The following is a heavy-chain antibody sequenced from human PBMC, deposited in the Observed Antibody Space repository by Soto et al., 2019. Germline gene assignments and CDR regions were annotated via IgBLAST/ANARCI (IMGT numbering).Heavy chain of an antibody. D-gene: IGHD4-17*01. Sequence: ASLKVSCKASGYTFTSYYMHWVRQAPGQGLEWMGIINPSGGSTSYAQKFQGRVTMTRDTSTSTVYMELSSLRSEDTAVYYCATVDHDYGEGGYAFDLWGQGTMVNVSS. CDR2: INPSGGST. CDR1: GYTFTSYY. CDR3: ATVDHDYGEGGYAFDL. J-gene: IGHJ3*01. V-gene: IGHV1-46*01.